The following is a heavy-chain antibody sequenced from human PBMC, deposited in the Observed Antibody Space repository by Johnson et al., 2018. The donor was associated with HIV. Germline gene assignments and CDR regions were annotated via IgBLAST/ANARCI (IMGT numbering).Heavy chain of an antibody. J-gene: IGHJ3*02. CDR1: GFTFSSYA. CDR2: ISYDGSNK. Sequence: QVQLVESGGGVVQPGRSLRLSCAASGFTFSSYAMHWVRHAPGKGLEWVAVISYDGSNKYYADSVKGRFTISRDNSKNTLYLQMNSLRAEDTAVYYCAKGLLIAAAHDAFDIWGQGTMVTVSS. CDR3: AKGLLIAAAHDAFDI. V-gene: IGHV3-30*04. D-gene: IGHD6-13*01.